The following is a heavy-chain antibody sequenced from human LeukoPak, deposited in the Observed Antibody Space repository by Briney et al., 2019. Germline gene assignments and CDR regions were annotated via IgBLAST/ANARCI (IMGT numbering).Heavy chain of an antibody. D-gene: IGHD6-13*01. CDR1: GFTFSNYA. CDR2: SGSGANT. CDR3: TTDFISYRQQLVRGYFDY. V-gene: IGHV3-23*01. J-gene: IGHJ4*02. Sequence: PGGSLRLSCAASGFTFSNYAMSWVRQAPGKGLEWVISGSGANTYYADSVKGRFSISRDNSKNTVFLQMNSLRAEDTAVYYCTTDFISYRQQLVRGYFDYWGQGTLVTVSS.